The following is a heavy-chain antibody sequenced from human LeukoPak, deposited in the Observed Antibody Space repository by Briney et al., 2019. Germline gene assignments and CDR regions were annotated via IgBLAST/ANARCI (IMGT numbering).Heavy chain of an antibody. CDR2: ISYDGSNK. CDR3: AKSITIFGVVTTAFDY. J-gene: IGHJ4*02. CDR1: GFTFSSYG. V-gene: IGHV3-30*18. D-gene: IGHD3-3*01. Sequence: GGSLRLSCAASGFTFSSYGMHWVRQAPGKGLEWVAVISYDGSNKYYAGSVKGRFTISRDNSKNTLYLQMNSLRAEDTAVYYCAKSITIFGVVTTAFDYWGQGTLVTVSS.